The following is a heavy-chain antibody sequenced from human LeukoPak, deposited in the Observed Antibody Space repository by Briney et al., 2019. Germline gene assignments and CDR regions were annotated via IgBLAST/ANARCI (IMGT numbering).Heavy chain of an antibody. D-gene: IGHD2-21*02. V-gene: IGHV3-21*01. J-gene: IGHJ5*02. CDR3: ARPTLLSYRGFDP. Sequence: PGGSLRLSCAASGFTFSSYSMNWVRQAPGKGLEWVSSISSSSSYIYYADSVKGRFTISRDNAKNSLYLQMNSLRAEDTAVYYCARPTLLSYRGFDPWGQGTLVTVSS. CDR1: GFTFSSYS. CDR2: ISSSSSYI.